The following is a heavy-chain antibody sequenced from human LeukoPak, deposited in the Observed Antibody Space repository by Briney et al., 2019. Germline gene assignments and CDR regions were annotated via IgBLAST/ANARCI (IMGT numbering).Heavy chain of an antibody. V-gene: IGHV3-53*01. CDR3: ARVPSDSSSSYDY. CDR2: IYSGGST. J-gene: IGHJ4*02. D-gene: IGHD6-6*01. CDR1: GFTVSSNY. Sequence: GGSLRLSCAASGFTVSSNYMSWVRQAPGKGLEWVSVIYSGGSTYYADSVKGRFTISRDNSKNTLYFQMNSLRAEDTAVYYCARVPSDSSSSYDYWGQGTLVTVSS.